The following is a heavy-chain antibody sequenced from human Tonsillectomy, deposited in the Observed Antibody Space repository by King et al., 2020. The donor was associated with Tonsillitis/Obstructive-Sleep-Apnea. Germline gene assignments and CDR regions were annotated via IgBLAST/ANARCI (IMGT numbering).Heavy chain of an antibody. CDR1: GYTFTGYY. CDR3: ARMASRGVVIPAD. CDR2: INPATGSA. Sequence: VQLVESGAEVKEPGASVKVSCKASGYTFTGYYIHWVRQAPGQGLEWMGRINPATGSANYAPKFRGRVNLTRDTSITTAYMDLSSLRPDDAAVYYCARMASRGVVIPADWGQGTLVTVPS. D-gene: IGHD2-21*01. V-gene: IGHV1-2*06. J-gene: IGHJ4*02.